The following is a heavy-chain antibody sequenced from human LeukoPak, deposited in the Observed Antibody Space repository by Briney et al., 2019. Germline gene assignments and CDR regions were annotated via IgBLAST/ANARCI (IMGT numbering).Heavy chain of an antibody. Sequence: GGSLRLSCAASGFTFSSYWMSWVRQAPGKGLEWVASIKQDGSEKYYADSVKGRFTISRDNSKNTLYLQMNSLRAEDTAVYYCAKASYYYDSSGYYFSYWGQGTLVTVSS. CDR2: IKQDGSEK. D-gene: IGHD3-22*01. V-gene: IGHV3-7*01. CDR3: AKASYYYDSSGYYFSY. J-gene: IGHJ4*02. CDR1: GFTFSSYW.